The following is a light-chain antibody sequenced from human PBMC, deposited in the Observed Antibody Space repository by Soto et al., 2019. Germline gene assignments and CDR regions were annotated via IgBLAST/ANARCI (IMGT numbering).Light chain of an antibody. CDR1: QSLEFSDGNAY. Sequence: DVVMTQSPLSLPVTLGQPASISCKSSQSLEFSDGNAYLNWFQQRPGQSPRRLIYRASNRDSGVPDRFSGSWSGTDFTLQINGVEAEDVGVYYCMQATHWPPTFGRGTRVEIK. CDR2: RAS. J-gene: IGKJ1*01. CDR3: MQATHWPPT. V-gene: IGKV2-30*01.